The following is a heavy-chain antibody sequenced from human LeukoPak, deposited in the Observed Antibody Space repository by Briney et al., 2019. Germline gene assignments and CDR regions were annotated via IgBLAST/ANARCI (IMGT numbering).Heavy chain of an antibody. J-gene: IGHJ2*01. Sequence: PSETLSLTCTVSGGPISSYYWSWIRQPAGKGLEWIGRIDTSGNTNYKPSLKSRVTMSVDTSKKQFSLKLSSVTAADTAVYYCARVSSSWYQDRYFDLWGRGTLVTVSS. CDR1: GGPISSYY. CDR3: ARVSSSWYQDRYFDL. V-gene: IGHV4-4*07. D-gene: IGHD6-13*01. CDR2: IDTSGNT.